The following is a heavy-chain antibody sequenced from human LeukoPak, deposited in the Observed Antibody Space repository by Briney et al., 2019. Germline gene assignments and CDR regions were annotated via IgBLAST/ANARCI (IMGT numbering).Heavy chain of an antibody. CDR3: ARSTYSSSSYYFDY. D-gene: IGHD6-13*01. J-gene: IGHJ4*02. CDR1: GFTVSSNY. CDR2: IYSGGST. V-gene: IGHV3-66*01. Sequence: GGSLRLSCAASGFTVSSNYMSWVRQAPGKGLEWVSVIYSGGSTYYADSVKGRFTISRDNSKNTLYLQMNSLRADDTAVYCARSTYSSSSYYFDYWGQGSLVTVSS.